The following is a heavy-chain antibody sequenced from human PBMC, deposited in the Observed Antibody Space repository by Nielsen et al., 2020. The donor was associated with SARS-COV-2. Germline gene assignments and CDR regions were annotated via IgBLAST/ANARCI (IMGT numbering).Heavy chain of an antibody. D-gene: IGHD6-19*01. J-gene: IGHJ4*02. V-gene: IGHV3-30*04. CDR2: ISYDGRSK. Sequence: LSLTCAASGFTLSSHAMHWVRQAPGKGLEWMAVISYDGRSKHYADAVKGRLTISRDNSKNTLYLQMDRLRPEDTAVYYCARDRWSSGRDDLQYWGLGTLVTVSS. CDR1: GFTLSSHA. CDR3: ARDRWSSGRDDLQY.